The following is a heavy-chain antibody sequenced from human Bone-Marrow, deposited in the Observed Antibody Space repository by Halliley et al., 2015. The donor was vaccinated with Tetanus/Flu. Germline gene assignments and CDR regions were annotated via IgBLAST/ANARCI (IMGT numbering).Heavy chain of an antibody. CDR2: ISFNGGST. Sequence: PGKGLEWVSLISFNGGSTYLADSVKGRFTISRDNSKNTLYLQMSNLRAEDTAMYYCAKDIQSSYWGQGTLVAVSS. V-gene: IGHV3-23*01. J-gene: IGHJ4*02. CDR3: AKDIQSSY.